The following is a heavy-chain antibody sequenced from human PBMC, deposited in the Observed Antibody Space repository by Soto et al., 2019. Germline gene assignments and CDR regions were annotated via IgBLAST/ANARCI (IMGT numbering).Heavy chain of an antibody. D-gene: IGHD3-10*01. J-gene: IGHJ4*02. V-gene: IGHV4-31*11. CDR3: GGGPNYYFFDY. Sequence: SETLSLTCAVYCGSFSGYYWSWIRQHPGKGLEWIGYIYYSGSTYYNPSLKSRVTISVDTPKNQFSLRLNSVTAADTAVYYCGGGPNYYFFDYWGQGALVTVSS. CDR1: CGSFSGYY. CDR2: IYYSGST.